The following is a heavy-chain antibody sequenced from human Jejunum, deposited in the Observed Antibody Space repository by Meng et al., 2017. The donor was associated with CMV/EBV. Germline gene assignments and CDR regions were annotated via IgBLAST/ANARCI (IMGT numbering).Heavy chain of an antibody. J-gene: IGHJ2*01. CDR3: ARHIIRGDGSFDF. D-gene: IGHD3-10*01. V-gene: IGHV5-51*01. CDR2: IFPLDSDT. CDR1: GYSFAHYW. Sequence: SGYSFAHYWIAWVRQMPGKGLEWMGIIFPLDSDTRYSPSFEGHVTISADKSLNTAYLQWSSLEASDSAIYYCARHIIRGDGSFDFWGRGTLVTVSS.